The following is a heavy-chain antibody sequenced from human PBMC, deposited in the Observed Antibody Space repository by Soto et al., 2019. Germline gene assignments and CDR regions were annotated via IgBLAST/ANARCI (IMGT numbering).Heavy chain of an antibody. CDR1: GFTFSSYG. Sequence: QVQLVESGGGVVQPGRSLRLSCAASGFTFSSYGMHWVRQAPGKGLEWVAVIWYDGSNKYYADSVKGRFTISRDNSKNTLYLQMNSLRAEDTAVYYCARDSSEAAAGFDYWGQGTLGTVSS. CDR2: IWYDGSNK. J-gene: IGHJ4*02. D-gene: IGHD6-13*01. CDR3: ARDSSEAAAGFDY. V-gene: IGHV3-33*01.